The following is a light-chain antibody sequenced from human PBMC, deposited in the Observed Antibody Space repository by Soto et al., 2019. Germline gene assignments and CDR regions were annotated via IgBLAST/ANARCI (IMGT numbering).Light chain of an antibody. CDR2: DAS. V-gene: IGKV1-5*01. Sequence: IQMTQSPSTLSASVGDRVTITCQASQSISHFLAWYQQKPGKVPKLLIYDASNLESGVPSRFSGSGSGTDFTLTISGLQPDDFTTYYCQQYSSYSRAFGQGTKVDIK. CDR1: QSISHF. J-gene: IGKJ1*01. CDR3: QQYSSYSRA.